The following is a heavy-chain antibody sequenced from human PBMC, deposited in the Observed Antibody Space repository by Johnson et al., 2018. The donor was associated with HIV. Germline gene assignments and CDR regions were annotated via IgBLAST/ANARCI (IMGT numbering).Heavy chain of an antibody. J-gene: IGHJ3*02. Sequence: QEQLVESGGGVVQPGRSLRLSCAASGFTFSSYAMHWVRQAPGKGLEWVAVISYDGSNKYYADSVKGRFTISRDNSKNTLYLQMDSLRIEDTGVYYCAKAYCPGCDGFDIWGQGTLVTVSS. V-gene: IGHV3-30*04. CDR1: GFTFSSYA. CDR2: ISYDGSNK. D-gene: IGHD2-21*01. CDR3: AKAYCPGCDGFDI.